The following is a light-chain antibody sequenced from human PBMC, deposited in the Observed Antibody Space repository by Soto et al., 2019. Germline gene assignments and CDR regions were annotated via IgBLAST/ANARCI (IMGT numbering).Light chain of an antibody. V-gene: IGLV2-14*01. CDR3: SSYTSSSTLLYV. CDR2: DVS. J-gene: IGLJ1*01. CDR1: SSDVGGYNY. Sequence: QSALTQPASVSGSPGQSITISCTGTSSDVGGYNYVSWYQQHPGKAPKLMIYDVSNRPSGVSNRFSGSKSSNTASLTISGLQAEDEADYYCSSYTSSSTLLYVFGTGTKVT.